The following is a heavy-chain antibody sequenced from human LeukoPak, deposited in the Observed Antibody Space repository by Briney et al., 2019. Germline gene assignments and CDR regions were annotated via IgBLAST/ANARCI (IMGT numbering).Heavy chain of an antibody. CDR2: IYYSGST. V-gene: IGHV4-59*08. D-gene: IGHD1-26*01. CDR3: ARHSPSGSYYGGWFDP. CDR1: GGSISSYY. Sequence: SETLSLTRTVSGGSISSYYWSWIRQPPGKGLEWIGYIYYSGSTNYNPSLKSRVTISVDTSKNQFSLKLSSVTAADTAVYYCARHSPSGSYYGGWFDPWGQGTLVTVSS. J-gene: IGHJ5*02.